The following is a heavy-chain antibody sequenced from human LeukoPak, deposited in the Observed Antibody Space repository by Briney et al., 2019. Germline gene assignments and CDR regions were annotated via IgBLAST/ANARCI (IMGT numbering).Heavy chain of an antibody. J-gene: IGHJ4*02. CDR2: IRYDGSNK. CDR3: AKDQGSVYDVSHDY. CDR1: GFTFSSYG. D-gene: IGHD1-14*01. V-gene: IGHV3-30*02. Sequence: GGSLRLSCAASGFTFSSYGVHWVRQAPGKGLEWVAFIRYDGSNKYYADSVKGRFTISRDNSKNTLYLQMNSLRAEDTAVYYCAKDQGSVYDVSHDYWGQGTLVTVSS.